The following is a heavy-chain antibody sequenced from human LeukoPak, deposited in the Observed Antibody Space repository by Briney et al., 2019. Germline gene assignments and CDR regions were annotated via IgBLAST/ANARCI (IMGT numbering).Heavy chain of an antibody. CDR2: ISESGGST. CDR3: AKRGVVIRVILVGFHKEAYYFDS. CDR1: GITLSNYG. D-gene: IGHD3-22*01. V-gene: IGHV3-23*01. J-gene: IGHJ4*02. Sequence: GGSLRLSCAVPGITLSNYGMSWVRQPPGEGLEWVAGISESGGSTNYADSVKGRFTISRDNRKNTLYLQMNSLRAEDTDVYFCAKRGVVIRVILVGFHKEAYYFDSWGQGALVTVSS.